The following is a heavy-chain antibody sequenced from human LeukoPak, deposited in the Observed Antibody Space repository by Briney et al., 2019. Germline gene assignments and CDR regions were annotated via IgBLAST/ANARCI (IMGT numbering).Heavy chain of an antibody. CDR3: ARGRGVSWAPHYYYMDV. Sequence: SETLSLTCTVSGGSISSYYWSWIRQPAGKGLEWIGRIYTSGSTNYNPSLKSRVTISVDTSKNQFSLKLSSVTAADTAVYYCARGRGVSWAPHYYYMDVWGKGTTVTVSS. V-gene: IGHV4-4*07. CDR1: GGSISSYY. D-gene: IGHD3-10*01. CDR2: IYTSGST. J-gene: IGHJ6*03.